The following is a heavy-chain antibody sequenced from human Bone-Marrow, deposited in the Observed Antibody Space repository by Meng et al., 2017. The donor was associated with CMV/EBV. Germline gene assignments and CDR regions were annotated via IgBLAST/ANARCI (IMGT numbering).Heavy chain of an antibody. D-gene: IGHD3-3*01. Sequence: ESLKISCAASGFTFSSYSMNWVRQAPGKGLEWVSSISSSSSYIYYADSVKGRFTISRDNAKNSLYLQMNSLRAEDTAVYYCATYPAGYDFWSGFPVDYWGQGTLVTVSS. CDR2: ISSSSSYI. V-gene: IGHV3-21*01. CDR3: ATYPAGYDFWSGFPVDY. J-gene: IGHJ4*02. CDR1: GFTFSSYS.